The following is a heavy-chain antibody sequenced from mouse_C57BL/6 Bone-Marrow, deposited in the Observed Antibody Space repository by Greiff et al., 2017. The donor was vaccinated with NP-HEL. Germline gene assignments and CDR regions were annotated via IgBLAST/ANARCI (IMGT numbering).Heavy chain of an antibody. CDR1: GYTFTEYT. Sequence: QVQLQQSGAELVKPGASVKLSCKASGYTFTEYTIHWVKQRSGQGLEWIGWFYPGSGSIKYNEQFEDKATLTADNSSSTVYMELSRLTADDSAVYFCASHEADSMAGPWFAYWGQGTLVTVSA. V-gene: IGHV1-62-2*01. CDR3: ASHEADSMAGPWFAY. D-gene: IGHD1-1*02. CDR2: FYPGSGSI. J-gene: IGHJ3*01.